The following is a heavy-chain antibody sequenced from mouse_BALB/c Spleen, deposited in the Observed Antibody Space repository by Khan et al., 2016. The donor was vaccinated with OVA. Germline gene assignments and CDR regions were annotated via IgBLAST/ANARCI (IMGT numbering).Heavy chain of an antibody. Sequence: QIQLVQSGAELVKPGASVKISCKASGYTFTSYYIYWVKQRPGQGLEWIGGINPTNGGSHFNEKFKNKATLTEAKSSSTAYMQLSSLTSEDSAVYYCARSGYGNPFAYWGQGTLVTVSA. CDR2: INPTNGGS. J-gene: IGHJ3*01. CDR3: ARSGYGNPFAY. D-gene: IGHD2-1*01. CDR1: GYTFTSYY. V-gene: IGHV1S81*02.